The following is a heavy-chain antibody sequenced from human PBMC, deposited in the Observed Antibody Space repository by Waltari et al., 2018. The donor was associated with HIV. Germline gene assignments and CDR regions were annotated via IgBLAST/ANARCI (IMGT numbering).Heavy chain of an antibody. CDR2: ISSSGSFI. J-gene: IGHJ5*02. D-gene: IGHD6-13*01. CDR1: VFTFSAYS. Sequence: EVQLVDSGGGLVQPGGSPRLSCAAPVFTFSAYSLTWVRQSPGKGLEWVSSISSSGSFIYYADSVKGRFTISRDNAQNSMYLQMNNLRADDSAMYYCARDSRGTSWSLNWFDPWGQGTLVTVSS. V-gene: IGHV3-21*02. CDR3: ARDSRGTSWSLNWFDP.